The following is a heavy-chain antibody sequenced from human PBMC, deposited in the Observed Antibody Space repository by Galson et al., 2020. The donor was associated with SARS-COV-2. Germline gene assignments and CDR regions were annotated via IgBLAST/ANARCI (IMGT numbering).Heavy chain of an antibody. V-gene: IGHV1-2*02. CDR2: INPNSGGT. CDR3: ARHYSGDGYNHYYFDY. Sequence: ASVKVSCKASGYTFTGYYMHWVRQAPGQGLEWMGWINPNSGGTNYAQKFQGRVTMTRDTSISTAYMELSRLRSDDTAVYYCARHYSGDGYNHYYFDYWGQGTLVTVSS. D-gene: IGHD5-12*01. J-gene: IGHJ4*02. CDR1: GYTFTGYY.